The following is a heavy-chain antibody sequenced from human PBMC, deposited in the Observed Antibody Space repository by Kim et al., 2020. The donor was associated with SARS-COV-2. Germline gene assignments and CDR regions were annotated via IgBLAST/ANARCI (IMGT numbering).Heavy chain of an antibody. CDR2: IYYSGST. Sequence: SETLSLTCTVSGGSISSGGYYWSWIRQHPGKGLEWIGYIYYSGSTYYNPSLKSRVTISVDTSKNQFSLKLSSVTAADTAVYYCARVVVCGGDCYGVYFDYWGQGTLVTASS. CDR3: ARVVVCGGDCYGVYFDY. J-gene: IGHJ4*02. D-gene: IGHD2-21*01. V-gene: IGHV4-31*03. CDR1: GGSISSGGYY.